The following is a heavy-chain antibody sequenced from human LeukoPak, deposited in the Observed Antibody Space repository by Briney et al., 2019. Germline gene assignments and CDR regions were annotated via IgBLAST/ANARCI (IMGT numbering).Heavy chain of an antibody. CDR1: GFTFSSYA. D-gene: IGHD3-10*01. Sequence: GGSLRLSCAASGFTFSSYAMHWVRQAPGKGLEWVAVISYDGSSKYYADSVKGRFTISRDNSKNTLYLQMNSLRAEDTAVYYCARVKGSYYNYFDYWGQGTLVTVSS. V-gene: IGHV3-30*04. CDR3: ARVKGSYYNYFDY. J-gene: IGHJ4*02. CDR2: ISYDGSSK.